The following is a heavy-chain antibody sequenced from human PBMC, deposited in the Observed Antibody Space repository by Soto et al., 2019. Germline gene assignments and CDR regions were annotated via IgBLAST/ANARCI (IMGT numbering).Heavy chain of an antibody. CDR2: IWYDGSNS. D-gene: IGHD6-6*01. J-gene: IGHJ4*02. Sequence: GSLRLSCAASGFTFRNHGMHWVRQAPGKGLEWVAVIWYDGSNSFYADSVKGRFTISRDNSKNTLFLQMNSLRAEDTAIYYCARDIAARRLDYWGQGTLVTVSS. CDR3: ARDIAARRLDY. CDR1: GFTFRNHG. V-gene: IGHV3-33*01.